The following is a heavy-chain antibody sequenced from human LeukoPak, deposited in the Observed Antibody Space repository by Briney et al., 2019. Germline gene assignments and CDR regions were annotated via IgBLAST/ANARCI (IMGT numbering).Heavy chain of an antibody. Sequence: PGGSLRLSCAASGFTFSSYAMSGVRQAPGKGREGVSAISGSGGSTYYADSVKGRFTISRDNSKNTLYLQMNSLRAEDTAVYYCAKEYRTASYNWNYVRYFDYWGQGTLVTVSS. CDR1: GFTFSSYA. D-gene: IGHD1-7*01. J-gene: IGHJ4*02. CDR3: AKEYRTASYNWNYVRYFDY. V-gene: IGHV3-23*01. CDR2: ISGSGGST.